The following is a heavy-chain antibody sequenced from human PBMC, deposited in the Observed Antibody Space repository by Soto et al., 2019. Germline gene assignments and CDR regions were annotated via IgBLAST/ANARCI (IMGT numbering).Heavy chain of an antibody. CDR1: GFTFSSYA. CDR2: INPSDGST. J-gene: IGHJ3*02. V-gene: IGHV1-46*01. Sequence: GGSLRLSCAASGFTFSSYAMHWVRQAPGQGLEWMGIINPSDGSTSYAHKFQGRVTMTRDTSTSTVYMDLSSLRSEDTAVYYCARDPDYYDSSGPFDIWGQGTMVTVSS. CDR3: ARDPDYYDSSGPFDI. D-gene: IGHD3-22*01.